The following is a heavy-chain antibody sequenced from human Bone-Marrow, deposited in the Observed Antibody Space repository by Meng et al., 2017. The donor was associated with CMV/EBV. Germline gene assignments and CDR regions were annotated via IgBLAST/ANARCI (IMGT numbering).Heavy chain of an antibody. CDR2: IHHSGNT. Sequence: GSLRLSCAVYGGPFGNYYWTWIRQPPGKGLEWIGEIHHSGNTKYNPSLNSRVTISLDTSKNQFSLRLTSVVAADTAVYYCSRMYRFGRLILLKKEAFDVWGQGTMVTVSS. J-gene: IGHJ3*01. V-gene: IGHV4-34*01. D-gene: IGHD2-8*02. CDR1: GGPFGNYY. CDR3: SRMYRFGRLILLKKEAFDV.